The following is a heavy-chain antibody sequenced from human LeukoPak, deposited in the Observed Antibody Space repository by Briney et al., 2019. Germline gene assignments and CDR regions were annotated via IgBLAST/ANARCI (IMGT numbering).Heavy chain of an antibody. CDR3: ARDGLIAAADTYYYYGMDV. V-gene: IGHV3-53*01. J-gene: IGHJ6*02. CDR1: GFTVSSNY. Sequence: PGGSLRLSCAASGFTVSSNYMSWVRQAPGKGLEWVSVIYSGGSTYYADSVKGRFTISRDNSKNTLYLQMNSLRAEDTAVYYCARDGLIAAADTYYYYGMDVWGQGTTVTVSS. CDR2: IYSGGST. D-gene: IGHD6-13*01.